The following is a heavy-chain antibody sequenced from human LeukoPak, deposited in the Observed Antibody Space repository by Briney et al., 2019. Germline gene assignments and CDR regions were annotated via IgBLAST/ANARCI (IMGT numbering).Heavy chain of an antibody. V-gene: IGHV3-23*01. J-gene: IGHJ4*02. D-gene: IGHD3-10*01. CDR1: GLTFSSHA. CDR3: ARDQPRSIDY. CDR2: ISGTGGST. Sequence: GGSLRLSCAASGLTFSSHAMGWVRQAPGKGLEWVSAISGTGGSTYYADSVKGRFTISRDNSKNTLYLQMNSLRAEDTAVYYCARDQPRSIDYWGQGTLVTVSS.